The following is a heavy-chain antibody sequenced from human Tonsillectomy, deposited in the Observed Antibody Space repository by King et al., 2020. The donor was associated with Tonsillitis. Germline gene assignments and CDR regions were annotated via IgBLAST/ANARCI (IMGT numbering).Heavy chain of an antibody. J-gene: IGHJ3*02. CDR3: AKDRNIVATISGFDI. Sequence: QLVQSGGGLVQPGRSLRLSCAASGFTFDDYAMHWVRQAPGKGLEWVSGISWNSGSIGYADSVKGRFTISRDNAKNSLYLQMNSLRAEDTALYYCAKDRNIVATISGFDIWGQGTIVTVSS. D-gene: IGHD5-12*01. CDR2: ISWNSGSI. CDR1: GFTFDDYA. V-gene: IGHV3-9*01.